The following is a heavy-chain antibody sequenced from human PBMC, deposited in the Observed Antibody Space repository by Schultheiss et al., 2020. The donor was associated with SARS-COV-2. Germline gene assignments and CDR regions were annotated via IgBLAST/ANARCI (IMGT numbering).Heavy chain of an antibody. D-gene: IGHD2-2*01. CDR3: AREIIVVGSDAFDI. J-gene: IGHJ3*02. CDR2: IKQDGSEK. CDR1: GFTFSSYA. V-gene: IGHV3-7*01. Sequence: GGSLRLSCAASGFTFSSYAMSWVRQAPGKGLEWVANIKQDGSEKYYVDSVKGRFTISRDNTKNSLYLQMNSLRAEDTAVYYCAREIIVVGSDAFDIWGQGTMVTVSS.